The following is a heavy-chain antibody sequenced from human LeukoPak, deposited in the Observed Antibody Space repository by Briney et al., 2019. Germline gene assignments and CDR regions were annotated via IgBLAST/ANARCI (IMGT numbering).Heavy chain of an antibody. CDR1: GFTFSSYA. J-gene: IGHJ5*02. CDR3: AKDFVGEGFDP. D-gene: IGHD1-26*01. V-gene: IGHV3-23*01. CDR2: VGTSADT. Sequence: GGSLRLSCLASGFTFSSYAMDWVRQAPGQGLQWVSAVGTSADTYYADSVRGRFTISRDNSKNTLYLQMDSLRAEDTAVYYCAKDFVGEGFDPWGQGTLVTVSS.